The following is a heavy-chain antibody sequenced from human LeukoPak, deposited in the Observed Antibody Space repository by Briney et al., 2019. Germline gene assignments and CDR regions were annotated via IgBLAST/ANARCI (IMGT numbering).Heavy chain of an antibody. CDR2: IYSGGAT. CDR1: GFTVSSNY. V-gene: IGHV3-53*05. CDR3: ARDQGSGLGAFDI. J-gene: IGHJ3*02. Sequence: GGSLRLSCAASGFTVSSNYMSWVRQAPGKGLEWVSVIYSGGATYYTDSGKGGFTISRDNSKNTRYLQMNSLRSEDTAVYYCARDQGSGLGAFDIWGQGTMVTVSS. D-gene: IGHD2-15*01.